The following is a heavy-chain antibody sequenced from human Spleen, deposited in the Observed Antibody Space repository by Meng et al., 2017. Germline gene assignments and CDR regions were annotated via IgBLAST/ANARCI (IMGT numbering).Heavy chain of an antibody. D-gene: IGHD5-12*01. CDR3: AREDIGYSGYGDY. CDR1: GYSFSSYG. Sequence: ASVKVSCKASGYSFSSYGITWVRRAPGHGLEWMGWMNPNSGNTGYAQKFQGRVTMTRNTSISTAYMELSSLRSEDTAVYYCAREDIGYSGYGDYWGQGTLVTVSS. V-gene: IGHV1-8*01. CDR2: MNPNSGNT. J-gene: IGHJ4*02.